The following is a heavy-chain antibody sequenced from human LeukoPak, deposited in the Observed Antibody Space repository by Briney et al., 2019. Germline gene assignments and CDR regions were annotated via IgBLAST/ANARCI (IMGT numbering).Heavy chain of an antibody. CDR2: INSDGSSI. V-gene: IGHV3-74*03. Sequence: PGGSLRLSCAASGFTFSSYWMHWVRQAPGKGLVWVSRINSDGSSITYADSAKGRFTISRDNAKNTLYLQMNGLRVEDTAVYYCARAGRVSGYDFDCWGQGTLVTVSS. CDR3: ARAGRVSGYDFDC. J-gene: IGHJ4*02. D-gene: IGHD5-12*01. CDR1: GFTFSSYW.